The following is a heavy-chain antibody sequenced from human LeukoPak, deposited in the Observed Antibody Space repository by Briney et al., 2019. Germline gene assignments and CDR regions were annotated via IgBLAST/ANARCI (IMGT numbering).Heavy chain of an antibody. D-gene: IGHD5-12*01. Sequence: GGSLRLSCAASGFTFSSYSMNWVRQAPGKGLEWVSSISSSSSYIYYADSVKGRFTISRDNAKNSLYLQMNSLRAEDTAVYYCASTVRDGVATIRKKYDYWGQGTLVTVSS. CDR3: ASTVRDGVATIRKKYDY. CDR1: GFTFSSYS. CDR2: ISSSSSYI. V-gene: IGHV3-21*04. J-gene: IGHJ4*02.